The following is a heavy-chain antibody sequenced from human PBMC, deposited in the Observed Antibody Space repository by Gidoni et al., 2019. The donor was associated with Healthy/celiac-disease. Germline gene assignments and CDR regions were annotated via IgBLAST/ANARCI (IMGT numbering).Heavy chain of an antibody. V-gene: IGHV3-73*02. Sequence: EVQLVESGGGLVQPGGSLKLACAASGFTFSGSAMHWVRQASGKGLEWVGRIRSKANSYATAYAASVKGRFTISRDDSKNTAYLQMNSLKTEDTAVYYCTSSGSYHYWGQGTLVTVSS. CDR2: IRSKANSYAT. J-gene: IGHJ4*02. CDR3: TSSGSYHY. D-gene: IGHD1-26*01. CDR1: GFTFSGSA.